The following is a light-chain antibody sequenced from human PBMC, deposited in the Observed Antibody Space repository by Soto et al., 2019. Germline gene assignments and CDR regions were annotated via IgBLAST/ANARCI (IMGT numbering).Light chain of an antibody. CDR3: TSYTSISNCV. CDR1: SSDVGGYNH. J-gene: IGLJ1*01. Sequence: QSVLTQPASVSESPGQSITISCAGTSSDVGGYNHVSWYQQHADKAPKLFIHEVSNRPSGVSNRFSGSKSGNTASLTISGLPAEDEADYYCTSYTSISNCVFGNGTKVTV. V-gene: IGLV2-14*01. CDR2: EVS.